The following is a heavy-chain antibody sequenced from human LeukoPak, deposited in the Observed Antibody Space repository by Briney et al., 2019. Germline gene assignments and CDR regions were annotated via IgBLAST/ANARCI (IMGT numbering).Heavy chain of an antibody. Sequence: SETLSLTCTVSGDSISSYYWSWIRQPPGKGLEWIGYIYYSGSTNYNPCLKSRVTISVDTSKNQFSLKLSSVTAADTAVYYCARHWAYCSGGSCYSGAFDIWGQGTMVTVSS. D-gene: IGHD2-15*01. V-gene: IGHV4-59*08. CDR1: GDSISSYY. CDR2: IYYSGST. CDR3: ARHWAYCSGGSCYSGAFDI. J-gene: IGHJ3*02.